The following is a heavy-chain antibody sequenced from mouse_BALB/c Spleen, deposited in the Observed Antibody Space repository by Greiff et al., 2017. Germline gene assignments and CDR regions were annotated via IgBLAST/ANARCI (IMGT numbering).Heavy chain of an antibody. J-gene: IGHJ2*01. CDR2: INSNGGST. CDR1: GFTFSSYG. V-gene: IGHV5-6-3*01. D-gene: IGHD1-1*01. CDR3: ARSGLRSYYFDY. Sequence: EVNLVESGGGLVQPGGSLKLSCAASGFTFSSYGMSWVRQTPDKRLELVATINSNGGSTYYPDSVKGRFTISRDNAKNTLYLQMSSLKSEDTAMYYCARSGLRSYYFDYWGQGTTLTVSS.